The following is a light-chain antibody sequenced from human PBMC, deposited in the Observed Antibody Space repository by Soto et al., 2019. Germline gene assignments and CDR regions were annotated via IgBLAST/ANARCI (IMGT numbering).Light chain of an antibody. Sequence: DIVLTQSPVTLSLYPWEMATLSCTASQSVSGYSVWYQQKPGQAPRLLFYDASTGAAGIPASFIGSGSGTDFTLTISSLEPEDSAVYYCQQHLGRHTFGEGTKVDIK. CDR1: QSVSGY. J-gene: IGKJ4*02. CDR2: DAS. V-gene: IGKV3-11*01. CDR3: QQHLGRHT.